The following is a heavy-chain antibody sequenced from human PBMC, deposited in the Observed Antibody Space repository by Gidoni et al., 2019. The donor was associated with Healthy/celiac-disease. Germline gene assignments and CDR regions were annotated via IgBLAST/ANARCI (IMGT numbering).Heavy chain of an antibody. D-gene: IGHD3-10*01. V-gene: IGHV3-53*01. Sequence: EVQLVESGGGLIQPGGSLRLSCAASGFTVSSNYMSWVRQAPGKGLEWVSFIYSGGSTYYADSVKGRFTISRDNSKNTLYLQMNSLRAEDTAVYYCARDLGMYYYGSGSYFGAFDIWGQGTMVTVSS. CDR1: GFTVSSNY. CDR3: ARDLGMYYYGSGSYFGAFDI. J-gene: IGHJ3*02. CDR2: IYSGGST.